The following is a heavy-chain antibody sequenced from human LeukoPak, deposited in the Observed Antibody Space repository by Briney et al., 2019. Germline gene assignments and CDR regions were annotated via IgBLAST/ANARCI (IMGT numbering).Heavy chain of an antibody. CDR3: ARDRGITMVRGAIRWFDP. CDR2: IYYSGST. D-gene: IGHD3-10*01. Sequence: SETLSLTCTVSGGSISSYYWSWIRQPPGKGLEWIGYIYYSGSTNYNPSLKSRVTISVDTSKNQFSLKLSSLTAADTAVYYCARDRGITMVRGAIRWFDPWGQGTLVTVSS. V-gene: IGHV4-59*01. CDR1: GGSISSYY. J-gene: IGHJ5*02.